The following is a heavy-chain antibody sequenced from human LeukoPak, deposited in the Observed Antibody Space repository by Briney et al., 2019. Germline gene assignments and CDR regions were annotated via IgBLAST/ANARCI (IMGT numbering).Heavy chain of an antibody. J-gene: IGHJ4*02. D-gene: IGHD6-19*01. CDR1: GFTFSSYA. CDR3: ARAGSALPCFDY. CDR2: ISGSGGST. Sequence: GGSLRLSCAAAGFTFSSYAMSWVRQAPGKGLEWVSAISGSGGSTYYADSVKGRFTISRDNAKNSLYLQMNSLRAEDTAVYYCARAGSALPCFDYWGQGTLVTVSS. V-gene: IGHV3-23*01.